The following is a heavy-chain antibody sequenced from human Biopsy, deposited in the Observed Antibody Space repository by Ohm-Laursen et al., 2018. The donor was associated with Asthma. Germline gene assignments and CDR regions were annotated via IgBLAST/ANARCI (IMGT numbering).Heavy chain of an antibody. CDR1: YGSITSGGYY. J-gene: IGHJ4*02. Sequence: SQTLSLTCTVSYGSITSGGYYWTWIRQHPGKGLEWIGEFFHTGSTYYNPSLKSRVSISIDTSKNQFSLKLSSVTAADTAVYYCARAQDYYDSRGYYRSFDYWGQGTLVTVSS. D-gene: IGHD3-22*01. V-gene: IGHV4-31*03. CDR2: FFHTGST. CDR3: ARAQDYYDSRGYYRSFDY.